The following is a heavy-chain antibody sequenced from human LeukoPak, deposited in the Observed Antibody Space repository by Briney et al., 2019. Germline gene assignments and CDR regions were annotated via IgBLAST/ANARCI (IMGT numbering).Heavy chain of an antibody. D-gene: IGHD2-2*01. CDR1: GYSISSYY. J-gene: IGHJ5*02. CDR2: IYTSGST. CDR3: ARGGPIVVVPAAYNWFDP. Sequence: SETLSLTCTVSGYSISSYYWSWIRQPAGKGLEWIGRIYTSGSTNYNPSLKSRVTMSVDTSKNQFSLKLSSVTAADTAVYYCARGGPIVVVPAAYNWFDPWGQGTLVTVSS. V-gene: IGHV4-4*07.